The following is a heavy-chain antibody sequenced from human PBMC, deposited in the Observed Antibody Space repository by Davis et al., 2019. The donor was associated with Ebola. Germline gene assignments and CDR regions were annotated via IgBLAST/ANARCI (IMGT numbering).Heavy chain of an antibody. CDR1: GFTFSSYW. D-gene: IGHD3-9*01. CDR3: ARGTYDILTGYLVY. CDR2: INSDGSST. J-gene: IGHJ4*02. Sequence: GESLKISCAASGFTFSSYWMHWVRQAPGKGLVWVSRINSDGSSTSYADSVKGRFTISRDNAKNTLYLQMNSLRAEDTAVYYCARGTYDILTGYLVYWGQGTLVTVSS. V-gene: IGHV3-74*01.